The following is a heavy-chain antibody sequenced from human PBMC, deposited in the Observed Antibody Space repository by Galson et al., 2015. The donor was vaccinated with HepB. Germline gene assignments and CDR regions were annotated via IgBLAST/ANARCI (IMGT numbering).Heavy chain of an antibody. D-gene: IGHD6-19*01. CDR2: IWYDGSNK. J-gene: IGHJ4*02. Sequence: SLRLSCAASGFTFSSYGMHWVRQAPGKGLEWVAVIWYDGSNKYYADSVKGRFTISRDNSKNTLYLQMNSLRAEDTAVYYCARDLPVAGTGEVDYFDYWGQGTLVTVSS. CDR1: GFTFSSYG. V-gene: IGHV3-33*01. CDR3: ARDLPVAGTGEVDYFDY.